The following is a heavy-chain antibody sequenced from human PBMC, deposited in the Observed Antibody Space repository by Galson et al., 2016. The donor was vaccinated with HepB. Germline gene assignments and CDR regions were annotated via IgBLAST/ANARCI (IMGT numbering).Heavy chain of an antibody. D-gene: IGHD2-2*01. CDR2: IYHTGTS. CDR1: GGSISSYF. CDR3: ARAAIIPGARMVFDP. Sequence: SETLSLTCNVSGGSISSYFWSWIRQPPGKGLEWIGEIYHTGTSNNNPFLSSRFTLSVDKSRNQFSLNLTSVTAADTAVYYCARAAIIPGARMVFDPWGQGTLVTVSS. V-gene: IGHV4-59*12. J-gene: IGHJ5*02.